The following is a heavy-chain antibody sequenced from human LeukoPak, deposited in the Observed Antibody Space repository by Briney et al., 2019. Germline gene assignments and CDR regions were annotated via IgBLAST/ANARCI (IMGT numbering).Heavy chain of an antibody. Sequence: ASVKVSCKASGYTFTSYDMHWVRQAPGQGLEWMGWTNPNSGGTNYAQKFQGRVTMTRDTSISTAYMELSRLRSDDTAVYYCARDGRAYSSSIPTDYWGQGTLVTVSS. V-gene: IGHV1-2*02. J-gene: IGHJ4*02. CDR1: GYTFTSYD. D-gene: IGHD6-6*01. CDR2: TNPNSGGT. CDR3: ARDGRAYSSSIPTDY.